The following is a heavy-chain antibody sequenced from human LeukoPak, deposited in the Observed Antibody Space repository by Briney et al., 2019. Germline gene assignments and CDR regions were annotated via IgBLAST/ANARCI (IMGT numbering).Heavy chain of an antibody. CDR3: ARAPAGYCSSTSCYTGWFDP. J-gene: IGHJ5*02. CDR1: GDSISTYY. D-gene: IGHD2-2*02. Sequence: SETLSLTCTVSGDSISTYYWSWIRQPPGKGLEWIGYISYGGTTNYNPSLKSRVTISVDTSKKQFSLKVSSVTAADTAVYYCARAPAGYCSSTSCYTGWFDPWGQGTLVTVSS. CDR2: ISYGGTT. V-gene: IGHV4-59*01.